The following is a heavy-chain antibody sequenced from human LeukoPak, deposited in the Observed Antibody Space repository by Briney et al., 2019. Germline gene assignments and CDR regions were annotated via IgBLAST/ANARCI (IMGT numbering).Heavy chain of an antibody. V-gene: IGHV3-7*01. Sequence: GGSLRLPCAASGFTFSSYCMSWVRQAPGKGLEWVANIKQDGSEKYYVDSVKGRFTISRDNAKNSLYLQMNSLRAEDTAVYYCARERDSSAGYFDYWGQGTLVTVSS. CDR2: IKQDGSEK. J-gene: IGHJ4*02. CDR3: ARERDSSAGYFDY. CDR1: GFTFSSYC. D-gene: IGHD6-19*01.